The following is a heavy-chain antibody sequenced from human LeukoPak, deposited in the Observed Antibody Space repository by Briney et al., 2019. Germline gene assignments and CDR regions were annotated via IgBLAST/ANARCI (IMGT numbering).Heavy chain of an antibody. CDR2: INHSGST. CDR1: GGSFSGYY. CDR3: ARGLWFGELLQPPFEY. J-gene: IGHJ4*02. D-gene: IGHD3-10*01. Sequence: SETLSLTCAVYGGSFSGYYWSWIRQPPGKGLEWIGEINHSGSTNYNPSLKSRVTISVDTSKNQFSLKLSSVTAADTAVYYCARGLWFGELLQPPFEYWGQGTLVTVSS. V-gene: IGHV4-34*01.